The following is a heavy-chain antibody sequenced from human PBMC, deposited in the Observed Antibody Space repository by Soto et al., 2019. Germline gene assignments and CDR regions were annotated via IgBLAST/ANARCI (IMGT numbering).Heavy chain of an antibody. J-gene: IGHJ4*02. CDR1: GLTADDYA. D-gene: IGHD4-17*01. V-gene: IGHV3-9*02. CDR3: AKDIKWGGMTTIHYFDS. Sequence: EVQLVESGGGLVQPGRSLRLSCVASGLTADDYAMHWVRRAPGKGLEWVSGISSNSDTIDYADSVKGRFTISRDNSKNSLFLQMNSLRPEDTALYYCAKDIKWGGMTTIHYFDSWGQGTLVTDSS. CDR2: ISSNSDTI.